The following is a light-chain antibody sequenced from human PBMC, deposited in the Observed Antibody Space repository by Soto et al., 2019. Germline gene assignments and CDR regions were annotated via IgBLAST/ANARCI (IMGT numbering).Light chain of an antibody. CDR2: KAS. Sequence: IQMTQSPSTLSASVGDRVTITCRASQSISTRLAWYQQEQGKAPKLLIHKASSLQSGVPARFSGSGSGTDFTLTISRLHPDDFATYYCQQYNSYSPTFGQGTRVEIK. CDR3: QQYNSYSPT. J-gene: IGKJ1*01. CDR1: QSISTR. V-gene: IGKV1-5*03.